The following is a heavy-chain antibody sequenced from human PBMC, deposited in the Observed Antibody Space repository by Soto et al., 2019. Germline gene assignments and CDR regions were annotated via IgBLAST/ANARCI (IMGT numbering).Heavy chain of an antibody. D-gene: IGHD4-4*01. J-gene: IGHJ4*02. CDR3: ARCTVTPDFDY. CDR2: IYYSGST. CDR1: GGSISSYY. V-gene: IGHV4-59*01. Sequence: PSETLSLTCTVSGGSISSYYWSWIRQPPGKGLEWIGYIYYSGSTNYNPSLKSRVTISVDTSKNQFSLKLSSVTAADTAVYYCARCTVTPDFDYWGQGTLVTVSS.